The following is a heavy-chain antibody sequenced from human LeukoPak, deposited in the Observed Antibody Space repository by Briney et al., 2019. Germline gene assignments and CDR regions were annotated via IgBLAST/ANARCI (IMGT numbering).Heavy chain of an antibody. J-gene: IGHJ3*02. Sequence: ASVKVSCKASGYTFTSYGISWVRQAPGQGLEWMAWISGYNGNTNYAQKLQGRVTMTTDTSTSTAYMELRSLSSEDTAIYYCARIRDGYNDAYDIWGQGTVVTVPS. CDR2: ISGYNGNT. CDR1: GYTFTSYG. CDR3: ARIRDGYNDAYDI. D-gene: IGHD5-24*01. V-gene: IGHV1-18*01.